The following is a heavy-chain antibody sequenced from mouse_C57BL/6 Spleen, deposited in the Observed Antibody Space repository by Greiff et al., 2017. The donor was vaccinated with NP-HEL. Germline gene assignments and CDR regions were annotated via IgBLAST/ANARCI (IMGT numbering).Heavy chain of an antibody. CDR2: INPGSGGT. CDR3: ARDYYSNYGGAMDY. D-gene: IGHD2-5*01. Sequence: VQLQQSGAELVRPGTSVKVSCKASGYAFTNYLIEWVKQRPGQGLEWIGVINPGSGGTNYNEKFKGKATLTADKSSSTAYMQLSSLTSEDSAVYFCARDYYSNYGGAMDYWGQGTSVTVSS. J-gene: IGHJ4*01. V-gene: IGHV1-54*01. CDR1: GYAFTNYL.